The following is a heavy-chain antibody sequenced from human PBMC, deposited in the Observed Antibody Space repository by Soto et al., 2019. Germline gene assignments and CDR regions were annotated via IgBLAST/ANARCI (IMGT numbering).Heavy chain of an antibody. D-gene: IGHD2-2*01. CDR2: ISRSGSTI. Sequence: GGSLRLSCAASGFSFSDYYMSWIRQAPGKGLKWVFYISRSGSTIYYADPLKGRFTISRDNARNSLYLQMNSLRDEDTAVYYCARDRDIVLVPAAPKYNWFDPWGQGILVTVSS. CDR1: GFSFSDYY. V-gene: IGHV3-11*01. CDR3: ARDRDIVLVPAAPKYNWFDP. J-gene: IGHJ5*02.